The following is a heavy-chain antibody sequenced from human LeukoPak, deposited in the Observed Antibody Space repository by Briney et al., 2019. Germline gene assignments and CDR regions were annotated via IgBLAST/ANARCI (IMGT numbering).Heavy chain of an antibody. J-gene: IGHJ4*02. CDR2: MNPNSGNT. Sequence: ASVKVSCKASGYTFTSYDINWVRQATGQGLEWMGWMNPNSGNTGYAQKFQGRVTMTRNTSISTAYMELSSLRSEDTAVYYCARSDLAVAGKGVDYWGQGTLVTVSS. CDR1: GYTFTSYD. CDR3: ARSDLAVAGKGVDY. D-gene: IGHD6-19*01. V-gene: IGHV1-8*01.